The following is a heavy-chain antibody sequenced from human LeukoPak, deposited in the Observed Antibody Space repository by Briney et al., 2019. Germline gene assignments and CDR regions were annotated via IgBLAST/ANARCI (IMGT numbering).Heavy chain of an antibody. D-gene: IGHD2-2*01. Sequence: GGSLRLSCAASGFTFSSYGMHWVRQAPGKGLEWVAVIWYDGSNKYYADSVKGRFTISRDNSKNTLYLQMNSLRAEDTAVYYCARVSLDCSSTSCPQENLNYYYGMDVWGKGTTVTASS. CDR3: ARVSLDCSSTSCPQENLNYYYGMDV. J-gene: IGHJ6*04. CDR2: IWYDGSNK. CDR1: GFTFSSYG. V-gene: IGHV3-33*01.